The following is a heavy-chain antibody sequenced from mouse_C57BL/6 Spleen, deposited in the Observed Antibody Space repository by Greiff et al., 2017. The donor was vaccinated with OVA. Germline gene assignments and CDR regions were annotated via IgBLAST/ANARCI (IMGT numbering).Heavy chain of an antibody. V-gene: IGHV1-64*01. CDR2: IHPNSGST. Sequence: LVESGAELVKPGASVKLSCKASGYTFTSYWMHWVKQRPGKGLEWIGMIHPNSGSTNYNEKFKSKATLTVDKSSSTAYMQLSSLTSEDSAVYYCARVGELGPFYAMDYWGQGTSVTVSS. J-gene: IGHJ4*01. CDR3: ARVGELGPFYAMDY. D-gene: IGHD4-1*01. CDR1: GYTFTSYW.